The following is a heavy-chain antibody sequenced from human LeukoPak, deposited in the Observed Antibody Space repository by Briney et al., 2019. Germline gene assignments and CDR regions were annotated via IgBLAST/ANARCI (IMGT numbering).Heavy chain of an antibody. CDR3: TRDEEGASREFDY. Sequence: GGSLRLSCAASGFTFSSYAMSWVRQAPGKGLEWVSAISGSGGSTYYADSVKGRFTISRDNAKNSLYLQMNSLRVEDTAVYYCTRDEEGASREFDYWGQGALVTASS. V-gene: IGHV3-23*01. D-gene: IGHD1-26*01. CDR1: GFTFSSYA. CDR2: ISGSGGST. J-gene: IGHJ4*02.